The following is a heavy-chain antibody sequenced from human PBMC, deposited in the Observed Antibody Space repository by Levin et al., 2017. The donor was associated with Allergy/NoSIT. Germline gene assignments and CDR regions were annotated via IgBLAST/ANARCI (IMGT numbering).Heavy chain of an antibody. CDR1: GGSISSSSYY. D-gene: IGHD2-2*01. Sequence: MTSETLSLTCTVSGGSISSSSYYWGWIRQPPGKGLEWIGNIYNSGSTYYNPSLKSRVTISVDTSKNQFSLKLSSVTAADAAVYYCARDQGYCTSSSCHGMAFDSWGQGTVVTVSS. CDR3: ARDQGYCTSSSCHGMAFDS. V-gene: IGHV4-39*02. CDR2: IYNSGST. J-gene: IGHJ3*02.